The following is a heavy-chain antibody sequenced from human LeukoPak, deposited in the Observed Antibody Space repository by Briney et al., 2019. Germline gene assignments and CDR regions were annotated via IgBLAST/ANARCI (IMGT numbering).Heavy chain of an antibody. CDR1: GGSISSYY. CDR2: IYYSGST. Sequence: SETLSLTCTVSGGSISSYYWSWIRQPPGKGLEWIGYIYYSGSTNYNPSLKSRVTISVDTSKNQFSLKLSSVTAADTAVYYCARGPDIMATHFDYWGQGTLATVSS. D-gene: IGHD2-15*01. CDR3: ARGPDIMATHFDY. V-gene: IGHV4-59*01. J-gene: IGHJ4*02.